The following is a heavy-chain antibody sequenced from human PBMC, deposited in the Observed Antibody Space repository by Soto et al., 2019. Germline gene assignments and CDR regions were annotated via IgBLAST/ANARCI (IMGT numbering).Heavy chain of an antibody. CDR2: IYHSGST. D-gene: IGHD3-10*01. CDR1: GGSISSGGYS. J-gene: IGHJ5*02. Sequence: PSETLSLTCAVSGGSISSGGYSWIWVRQPPGKGLEWIGYIYHSGSTYYNPSLKSRVTISVDRSKNQFSLKLSSVTAADTAVYYCARVAGGVRGVIWWFDPWGQGTLVTVYS. V-gene: IGHV4-30-2*01. CDR3: ARVAGGVRGVIWWFDP.